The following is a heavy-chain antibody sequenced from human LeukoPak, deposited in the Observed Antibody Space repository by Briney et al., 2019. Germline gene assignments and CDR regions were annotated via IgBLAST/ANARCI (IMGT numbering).Heavy chain of an antibody. D-gene: IGHD6-19*01. J-gene: IGHJ4*02. CDR1: GFTFSSYA. V-gene: IGHV3-30*04. CDR3: ARGVGIAVAGYIDY. CDR2: ISYDGPNK. Sequence: GGSLRLSCAASGFTFSSYAMHWVRQAPGKGLEWVAAISYDGPNKMYADSVKGRFTISRDNSKNTLYLQMNSLRAEDTAVYYCARGVGIAVAGYIDYWGQGTLVTVSS.